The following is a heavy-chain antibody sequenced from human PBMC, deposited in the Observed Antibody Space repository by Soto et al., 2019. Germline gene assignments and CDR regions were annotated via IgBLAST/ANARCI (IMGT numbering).Heavy chain of an antibody. V-gene: IGHV3-53*04. CDR3: LTINSYGPPGSGYYYGMDV. J-gene: IGHJ6*02. CDR2: IYSGGST. CDR1: GFTVRSNY. D-gene: IGHD5-18*01. Sequence: GGSLRLSCAASGFTVRSNYMSWVRQAPGKGLEWVSVIYSGGSTYYADSVKGRFTISRHNSKNTLYLQMNSLRAEDTAVYYCLTINSYGPPGSGYYYGMDVWGQGTTVTVSS.